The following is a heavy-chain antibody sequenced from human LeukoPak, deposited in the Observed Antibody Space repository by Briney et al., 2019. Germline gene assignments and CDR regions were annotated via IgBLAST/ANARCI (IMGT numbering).Heavy chain of an antibody. CDR2: IKEDGSET. CDR3: ARVEGSRSCPDY. Sequence: GRSLRLSCAASGFSFSRYWMSWVRQAPGKWLEWVTNIKEDGSETYYVDSVKGRFTISRDNAKTSIYLQMNRLRAEDTAVYFCARVEGSRSCPDYWGQGTLVTVSS. V-gene: IGHV3-7*01. J-gene: IGHJ4*02. CDR1: GFSFSRYW. D-gene: IGHD6-13*01.